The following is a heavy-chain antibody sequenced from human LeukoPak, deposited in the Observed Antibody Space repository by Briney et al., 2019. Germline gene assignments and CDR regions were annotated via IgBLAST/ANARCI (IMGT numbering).Heavy chain of an antibody. CDR2: ISGSGGST. CDR1: GFTFSSYW. D-gene: IGHD1-26*01. CDR3: AKNRGESYFHHIDY. Sequence: LAGGSLRLSCAASGFTFSSYWMSWVRQAPGKGLEWVSAISGSGGSTYYADSVKGQFTISRDNSKNTLYLQMNSLRAEDTAVYYCAKNRGESYFHHIDYWGQGTLVTVSS. V-gene: IGHV3-23*01. J-gene: IGHJ4*02.